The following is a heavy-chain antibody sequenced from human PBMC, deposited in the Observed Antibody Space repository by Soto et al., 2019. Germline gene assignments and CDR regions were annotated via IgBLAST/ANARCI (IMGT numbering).Heavy chain of an antibody. J-gene: IGHJ6*02. Sequence: GASVKVSCKASGYTFTSYDINWVRQATRQGLEWMGWMNPNSGNTGYARKFQGRVTMTRNTSISTAYMELSSLRSEDTAVYYCAREGRVYYDFWSGYYKPGYYYYGMDVWGQGTTVTVSS. D-gene: IGHD3-3*01. CDR2: MNPNSGNT. CDR1: GYTFTSYD. CDR3: AREGRVYYDFWSGYYKPGYYYYGMDV. V-gene: IGHV1-8*01.